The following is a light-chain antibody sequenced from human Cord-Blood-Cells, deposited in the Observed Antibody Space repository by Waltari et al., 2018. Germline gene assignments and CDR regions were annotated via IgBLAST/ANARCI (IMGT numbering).Light chain of an antibody. Sequence: QTVVTQEPSLTVSPGGTVTLTCASSTGAVPSGYYPNWVQQNPGQAPRALIYSTRNKHPWTPARFSGSLLGGKAALTLSGGQPEDEAEYYCLLYYGGAWVFGGGTKLTVL. CDR3: LLYYGGAWV. CDR2: STR. V-gene: IGLV7-43*01. CDR1: TGAVPSGYY. J-gene: IGLJ3*02.